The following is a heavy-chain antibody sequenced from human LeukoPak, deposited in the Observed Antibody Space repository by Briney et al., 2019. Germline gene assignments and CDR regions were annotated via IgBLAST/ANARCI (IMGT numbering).Heavy chain of an antibody. CDR1: GGSISTSNYY. D-gene: IGHD1-26*01. J-gene: IGHJ4*02. Sequence: SETLSLTCTVSGGSISTSNYYWGWIRQPPGKGLEWIGNIFYSGSTYYSPSLKSRVTISLDTSRNQFSLKLTSVTAADTAMYYCARGGRGNYNAPFDYWGQGTLGTVSS. V-gene: IGHV4-39*07. CDR2: IFYSGST. CDR3: ARGGRGNYNAPFDY.